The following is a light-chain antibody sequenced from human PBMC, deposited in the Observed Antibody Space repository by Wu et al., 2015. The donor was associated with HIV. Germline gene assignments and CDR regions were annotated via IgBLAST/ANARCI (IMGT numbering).Light chain of an antibody. CDR3: QQLNSYPRLT. Sequence: DIQLTQSPSFLSASVGDRVTITCRASQGISHFLGWYQQKPGKAPKLLIYAASTLQSGVPSRFSGSGSGTEFTLRISSLQPEDFATYYCQQLNSYPRLTFGGGTKVEIK. J-gene: IGKJ4*01. V-gene: IGKV1-9*01. CDR2: AAS. CDR1: QGISHF.